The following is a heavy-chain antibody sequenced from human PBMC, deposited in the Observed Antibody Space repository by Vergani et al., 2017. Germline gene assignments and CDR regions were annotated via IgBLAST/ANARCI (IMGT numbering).Heavy chain of an antibody. CDR1: GFTSAGYA. D-gene: IGHD3-10*01. CDR3: AKDLGTSFGGGWFDP. CDR2: ISWNSYSI. V-gene: IGHV3-9*02. J-gene: IGHJ5*02. Sequence: EVQLEESGGGLVLPGRSLRLSCVASGFTSAGYAMYWVRQARGKCLEWVPGISWNSYSIGNANSVKVRFTISRDNAKNSLYLQRNSLRAEDTALYYCAKDLGTSFGGGWFDPWGQGTLVTVSS.